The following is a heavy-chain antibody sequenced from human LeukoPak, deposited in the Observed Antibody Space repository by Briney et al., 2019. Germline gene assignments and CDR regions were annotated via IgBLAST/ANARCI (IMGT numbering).Heavy chain of an antibody. D-gene: IGHD5-12*01. CDR2: IYSGGST. Sequence: GGSLRLSCAASGFTFSSYWMHWVRQAPGKGLEWVSVIYSGGSTYYADSVKGRFTITRDNSKNTLYLQMSSLRAEDTAVYYCAKEKTGYRRFDLWGQGTRVTVSS. CDR1: GFTFSSYW. V-gene: IGHV3-53*01. CDR3: AKEKTGYRRFDL. J-gene: IGHJ4*02.